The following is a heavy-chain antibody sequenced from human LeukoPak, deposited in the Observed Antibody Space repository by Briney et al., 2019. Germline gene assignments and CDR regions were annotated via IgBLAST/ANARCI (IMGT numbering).Heavy chain of an antibody. Sequence: GESLKISCKGSEYIFTNYWIGWVRQMPGKGLEWMGIIYPRDSDTRYSPSFQGQVTISADKSISTAYLQWSSLKASDTAMYYCARQDGYALYYFDYWGQGTLVTVSS. CDR2: IYPRDSDT. J-gene: IGHJ4*02. CDR1: EYIFTNYW. D-gene: IGHD2-2*01. CDR3: ARQDGYALYYFDY. V-gene: IGHV5-51*01.